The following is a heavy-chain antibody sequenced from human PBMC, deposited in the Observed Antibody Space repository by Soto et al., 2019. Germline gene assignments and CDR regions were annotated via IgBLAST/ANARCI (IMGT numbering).Heavy chain of an antibody. CDR1: GFTFSDYY. J-gene: IGHJ6*02. CDR3: ARAGITIFGVHRGYYGMDV. Sequence: GGSLRLSCAASGFTFSDYYMSWIRQAPGKGLEWVSYISSSSSYTNYADSVKGRFTTSRDNAKNSLYLQMNSLRAEDTAVYYCARAGITIFGVHRGYYGMDVWGQGTTVTVSS. CDR2: ISSSSSYT. D-gene: IGHD3-3*01. V-gene: IGHV3-11*06.